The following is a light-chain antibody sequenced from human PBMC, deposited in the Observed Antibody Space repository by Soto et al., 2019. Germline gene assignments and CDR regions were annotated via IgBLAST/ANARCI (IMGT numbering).Light chain of an antibody. CDR2: INSDGTH. CDR1: SEHSSYA. CDR3: QTWGAGIVV. Sequence: PVLTQSPSASASLGASVKLTCTLSSEHSSYAIAWHQQQPEKGPRYLMKINSDGTHYKGDGIPDRFSGSSYGAGRYLTISSLQSEDEADYYCQTWGAGIVVFGGGTKLTVL. V-gene: IGLV4-69*02. J-gene: IGLJ2*01.